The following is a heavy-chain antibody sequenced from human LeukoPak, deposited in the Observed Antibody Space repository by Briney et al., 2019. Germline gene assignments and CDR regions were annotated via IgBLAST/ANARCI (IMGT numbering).Heavy chain of an antibody. Sequence: SETLSLTCTVSGGSISTYYWSWIRQPPGKGLEWIGYIFYSGSTNYNPSLKSRVTISIGTSKNQISLKLSSVTAADTAVYYCARDSGFGDPFDYWGQGSLVTVSS. D-gene: IGHD3-10*01. V-gene: IGHV4-59*01. CDR2: IFYSGST. J-gene: IGHJ4*02. CDR3: ARDSGFGDPFDY. CDR1: GGSISTYY.